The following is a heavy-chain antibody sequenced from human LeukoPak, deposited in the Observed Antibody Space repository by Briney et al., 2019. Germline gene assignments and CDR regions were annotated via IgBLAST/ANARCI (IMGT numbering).Heavy chain of an antibody. Sequence: GGSLRLSCAASGFTFSSYGMHWVRQAPGKGLEWVAVISYDGSNKHYADSVKGRFTISRDNSKNTLYLQMNSLRAEDTAVYYCAKDSVPDYWGQGTLVTVSS. CDR2: ISYDGSNK. J-gene: IGHJ4*02. D-gene: IGHD2-2*01. CDR1: GFTFSSYG. V-gene: IGHV3-30*18. CDR3: AKDSVPDY.